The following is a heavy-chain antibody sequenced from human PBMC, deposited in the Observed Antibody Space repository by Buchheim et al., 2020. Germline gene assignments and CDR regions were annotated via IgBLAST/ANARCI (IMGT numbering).Heavy chain of an antibody. Sequence: QVQVVESGGGVVQPGRSLRLSCAASGFTFSTYGMHWVRQAPGQGLEWVAAIWYDGTNKYYADSVQGRFTISRDNSKNRLYPQMNSLRAEDTAVYYCARDRDAYDGYFYYSLDVWGQGTT. CDR1: GFTFSTYG. CDR2: IWYDGTNK. D-gene: IGHD5-24*01. CDR3: ARDRDAYDGYFYYSLDV. J-gene: IGHJ6*02. V-gene: IGHV3-33*01.